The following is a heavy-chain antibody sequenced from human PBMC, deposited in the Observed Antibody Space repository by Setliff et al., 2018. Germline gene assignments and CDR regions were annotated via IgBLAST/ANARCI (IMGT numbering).Heavy chain of an antibody. V-gene: IGHV4-4*09. CDR2: IFTSGST. CDR1: GGSISSYY. D-gene: IGHD3-10*01. J-gene: IGHJ4*02. CDR3: ARSLSSGSYWNSRPFYSDY. Sequence: SETLSLTCTVSGGSISSYYWSWIRQPPGKGLEWIGYIFTSGSTQYNPSLKSRATISRDTSSNQFSLKLFSVTAADTAVYYCARSLSSGSYWNSRPFYSDYWGQGTLVTVSS.